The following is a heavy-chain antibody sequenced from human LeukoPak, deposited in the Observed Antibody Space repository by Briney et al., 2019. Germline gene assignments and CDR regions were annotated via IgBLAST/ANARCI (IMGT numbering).Heavy chain of an antibody. CDR3: AKWATPGPALWYFDY. CDR1: GFTFSSYG. Sequence: GGTLRLSCAASGFTFSSYGMSWVRQAPGKGLEWVSAISGSGGSTYYADSVKGRFTISRDNSKNTLYRQMNSLRAEDTAVYYCAKWATPGPALWYFDYWGQGTLVTVSS. D-gene: IGHD5-12*01. CDR2: ISGSGGST. J-gene: IGHJ4*02. V-gene: IGHV3-23*01.